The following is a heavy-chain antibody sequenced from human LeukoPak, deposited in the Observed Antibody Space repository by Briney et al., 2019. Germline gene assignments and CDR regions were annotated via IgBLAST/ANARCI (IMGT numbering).Heavy chain of an antibody. Sequence: SETLSLTCAVSGGSISSSNWWGWVRQPPGKGLEWIGEIYHSGSTNYNPSLKSRVTISVDKSKNQFSLKLSSVTAADTAVYYCARNVLLWFGELLQPAAFDIWGQGTMVTVSS. CDR1: GGSISSSNW. V-gene: IGHV4-4*02. CDR2: IYHSGST. CDR3: ARNVLLWFGELLQPAAFDI. J-gene: IGHJ3*02. D-gene: IGHD3-10*01.